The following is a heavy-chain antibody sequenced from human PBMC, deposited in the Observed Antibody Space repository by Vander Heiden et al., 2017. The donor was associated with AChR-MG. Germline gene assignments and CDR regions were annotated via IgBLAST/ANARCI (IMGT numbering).Heavy chain of an antibody. V-gene: IGHV3-21*01. D-gene: IGHD4-17*01. CDR1: GFTFSSYS. J-gene: IGHJ4*02. CDR3: ARDPDYGGNSLEGLGY. CDR2: ISSSSSYI. Sequence: EVQLVESGGGLVKPGGSLRLSCAASGFTFSSYSMNWVRQAPGKGLEWVSSISSSSSYIYYADSVKGRFTISRDNAKNSLYLQMNSLRAEDTAVYYCARDPDYGGNSLEGLGYWGQGTLVTVSS.